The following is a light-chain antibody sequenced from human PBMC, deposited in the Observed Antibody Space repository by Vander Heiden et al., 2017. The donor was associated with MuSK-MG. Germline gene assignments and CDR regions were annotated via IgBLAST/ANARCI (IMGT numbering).Light chain of an antibody. CDR1: QGISSY. Sequence: AIRMTQSPSSFSASTGDRVTITCRASQGISSYLAWYQQKPGKAPKLLIYAASTLQSGVPSRFSGSGSGTDFTLTISCLQSEDFATYYCQQDYSYPATFGHGTKVDIK. V-gene: IGKV1-8*01. CDR3: QQDYSYPAT. CDR2: AAS. J-gene: IGKJ3*01.